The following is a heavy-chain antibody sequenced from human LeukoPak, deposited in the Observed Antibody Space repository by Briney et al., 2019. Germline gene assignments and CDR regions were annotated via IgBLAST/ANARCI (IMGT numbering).Heavy chain of an antibody. CDR2: IYYSGST. D-gene: IGHD2-2*01. J-gene: IGHJ4*02. CDR3: ASRSSSSIDY. CDR1: GGSISSGDYY. Sequence: SQTLSLTCTVSGGSISSGDYYWSWIRQPPGKGLEWIGYIYYSGSTYYNPSLKSRVTISVDMSKDQFSLKLSSVTAADTAVYYCASRSSSSIDYWGQGTLVTVSS. V-gene: IGHV4-30-4*08.